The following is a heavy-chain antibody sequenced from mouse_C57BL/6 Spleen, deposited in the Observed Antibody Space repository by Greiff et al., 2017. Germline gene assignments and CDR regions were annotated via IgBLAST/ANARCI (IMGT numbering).Heavy chain of an antibody. CDR3: ARERNGSFAY. CDR2: IYPGDGDT. V-gene: IGHV1-82*01. CDR1: GYAFSSSW. J-gene: IGHJ3*01. D-gene: IGHD1-1*01. Sequence: QVQLKESGPELVKPGASVKISCKASGYAFSSSWMNWVKQRPGKGLEWIGRIYPGDGDTNYNGKFKGKATLTADKSSSTAYMQLSSLTSEDSAVYFCARERNGSFAYWGQGTLVTVSA.